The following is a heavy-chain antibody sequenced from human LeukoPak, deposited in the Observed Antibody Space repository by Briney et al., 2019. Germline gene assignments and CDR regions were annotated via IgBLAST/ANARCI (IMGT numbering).Heavy chain of an antibody. V-gene: IGHV3-11*04. CDR3: ARGSGSRYGPFDY. D-gene: IGHD5-18*01. J-gene: IGHJ4*02. CDR1: GFIFSDCY. CDR2: ISLSGTMI. Sequence: GGSLRLSCAASGFIFSDCYMRWLRQAPGKGLEWVSDISLSGTMIYYADSVKGRFTISRDNARNALYLHMDSLRVEDTAVYYCARGSGSRYGPFDYWGQGTLVTVSS.